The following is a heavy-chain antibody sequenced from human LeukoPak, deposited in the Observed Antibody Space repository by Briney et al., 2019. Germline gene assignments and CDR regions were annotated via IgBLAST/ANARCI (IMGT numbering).Heavy chain of an antibody. CDR3: AREGYSYGGYYYYYMDV. D-gene: IGHD5-18*01. Sequence: PSETLSLTCTVSGGSISSYYWSWIRQPPGKGLEWIGYIYYSGSTNYNPSLKSRVTISVDTSKNQFSLKLSSVTAADTAVYYCAREGYSYGGYYYYYMDVWGKGTTVTVSS. CDR1: GGSISSYY. V-gene: IGHV4-59*01. J-gene: IGHJ6*03. CDR2: IYYSGST.